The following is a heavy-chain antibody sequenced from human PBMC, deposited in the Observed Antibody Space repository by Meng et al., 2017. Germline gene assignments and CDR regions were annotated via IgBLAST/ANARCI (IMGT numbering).Heavy chain of an antibody. CDR1: GFTFSDYY. D-gene: IGHD2-21*02. CDR2: ISSSGSTI. V-gene: IGHV3-11*01. J-gene: IGHJ6*02. CDR3: ARACGGDCYLRYYYYGMDV. Sequence: GGSLRLSCAASGFTFSDYYMSWIRQAPGKGLEWVSYISSSGSTIYYTDSVKGRFTISRDNAKNSLYLQMNSLRAEDTAVYYCARACGGDCYLRYYYYGMDVWGQETTVTVSS.